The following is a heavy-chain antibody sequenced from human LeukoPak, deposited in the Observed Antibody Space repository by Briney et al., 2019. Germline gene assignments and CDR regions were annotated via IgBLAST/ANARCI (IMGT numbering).Heavy chain of an antibody. CDR1: GYSFTNYW. Sequence: GESLKISCKGSGYSFTNYWIGWVRQMPGKGLEWMGIIYPGDSDTRYSPSFQGQVTISVDKSISTAYLQWSGLKASDTAMYYCARRYPLTGDAFNIWGQGTMVTVSS. V-gene: IGHV5-51*01. J-gene: IGHJ3*02. CDR2: IYPGDSDT. D-gene: IGHD7-27*01. CDR3: ARRYPLTGDAFNI.